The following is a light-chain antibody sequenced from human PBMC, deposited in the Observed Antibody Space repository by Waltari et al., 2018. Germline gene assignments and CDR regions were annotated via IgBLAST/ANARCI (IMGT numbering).Light chain of an antibody. V-gene: IGKV4-1*01. CDR3: QQYYSTLSWT. Sequence: DIVMTQSPDSLAVSLGERATINCKSSQSVLYSSNKKNYLAWYQQKPGKSPKLLIYWASTRESGVPDRFSGSGSETDCTLTISNLQAEDVAVYYCQQYYSTLSWTFGQGTKVEIK. J-gene: IGKJ1*01. CDR1: QSVLYSSNKKNY. CDR2: WAS.